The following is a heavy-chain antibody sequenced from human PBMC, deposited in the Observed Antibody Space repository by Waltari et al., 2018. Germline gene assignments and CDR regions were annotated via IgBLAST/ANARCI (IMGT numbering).Heavy chain of an antibody. Sequence: EVQLVESGGGVVEPGGSLRLSCAVSGFTLSNYWMGWVRQAPGKGLEWVAGIKEDGGRKDYVDSVKGRFTISRDNAKSTLYLQMNSLRAEDTAVFYCVRNRGWQQFDFWGQGTLVTVSS. CDR1: GFTLSNYW. CDR2: IKEDGGRK. V-gene: IGHV3-7*01. D-gene: IGHD2-15*01. J-gene: IGHJ4*02. CDR3: VRNRGWQQFDF.